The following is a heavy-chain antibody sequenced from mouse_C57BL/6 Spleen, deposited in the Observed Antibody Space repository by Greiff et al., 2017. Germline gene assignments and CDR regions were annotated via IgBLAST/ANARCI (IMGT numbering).Heavy chain of an antibody. Sequence: VQLQHSGAELVKPGASVKLSCTASGFNIKDYYMHWVKQRTEQGLEWIGRIDPEDGETKYAPKFQGKATLTADTSSNNAFLQLSSLTSEDTAVYYCASAYGYDWAWFAYWGQGTLVTVSA. CDR1: GFNIKDYY. J-gene: IGHJ3*01. V-gene: IGHV14-2*01. CDR3: ASAYGYDWAWFAY. D-gene: IGHD2-2*01. CDR2: IDPEDGET.